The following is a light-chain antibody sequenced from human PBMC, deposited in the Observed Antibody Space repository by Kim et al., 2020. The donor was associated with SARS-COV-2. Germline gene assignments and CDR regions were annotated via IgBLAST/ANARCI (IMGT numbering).Light chain of an antibody. CDR3: ATWDDSLSGPV. Sequence: QSVLTQTPSVSAAPRQRVNISCSGSSSNIGNNAVNWYQQFPGQAPKLLIYYDDLLPSGVSDRFSASKSGTSASLAISGLQSEDEGDYYCATWDDSLSGPVFGGGTQLTVL. CDR1: SSNIGNNA. CDR2: YDD. V-gene: IGLV1-36*01. J-gene: IGLJ3*02.